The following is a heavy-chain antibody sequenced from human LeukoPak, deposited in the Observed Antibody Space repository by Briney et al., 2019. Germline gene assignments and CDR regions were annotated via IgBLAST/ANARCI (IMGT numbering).Heavy chain of an antibody. V-gene: IGHV3-23*01. Sequence: GGSLRLSCAASEFTFSSYAMTWVRQAPGKGLEWVSGITGNGGGTHYADSVKGRSTISRDNSKNTLYLQMNSLRAEDTAVYCCAREDYYDSSGYYYWGQGTLVTVSP. CDR3: AREDYYDSSGYYY. CDR1: EFTFSSYA. J-gene: IGHJ4*02. CDR2: ITGNGGGT. D-gene: IGHD3-22*01.